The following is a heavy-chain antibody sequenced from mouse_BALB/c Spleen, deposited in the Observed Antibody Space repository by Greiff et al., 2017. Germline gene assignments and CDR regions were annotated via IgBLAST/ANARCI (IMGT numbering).Heavy chain of an antibody. J-gene: IGHJ1*01. CDR1: GYSITSDYA. V-gene: IGHV3-2*02. CDR2: ISYSGST. D-gene: IGHD2-2*01. Sequence: EVKLMESGPGLVKPSQSLSLTCTVTGYSITSDYAWNWIRQFPGNKLEWMGYISYSGSTSYNPSLKSRISITRDTSKNQFFLQLNSVTTEDTATYYCARGGYDGWYFDVWGAGTTVTVSS. CDR3: ARGGYDGWYFDV.